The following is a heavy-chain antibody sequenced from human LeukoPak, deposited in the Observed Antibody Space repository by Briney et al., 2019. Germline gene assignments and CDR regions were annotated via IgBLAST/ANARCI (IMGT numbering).Heavy chain of an antibody. CDR2: IIPIFGTA. CDR1: GGTFSSYA. D-gene: IGHD6-13*01. Sequence: SVKVSCKASGGTFSSYAISWVRQAPGQGLEWMGGIIPIFGTANYAQKFQGRITITADESTSTAYMELSSLRSEDTAVYYCATGGSAAGYYFDYWGQGTLVTVSS. J-gene: IGHJ4*02. V-gene: IGHV1-69*13. CDR3: ATGGSAAGYYFDY.